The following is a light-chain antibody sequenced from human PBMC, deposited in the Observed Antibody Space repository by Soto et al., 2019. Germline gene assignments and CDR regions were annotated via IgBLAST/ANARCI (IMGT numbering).Light chain of an antibody. CDR3: QQYNNWPIT. CDR1: QSVSSN. Sequence: EIVMTQSPATLSVSPGERATLSCRASQSVSSNLAWYQHKPGQAPRLLIYGASTRATGIPARFSGSASGTEFTLTISILQSEDFAVYYCQQYNNWPITFGPGTKVDIK. J-gene: IGKJ3*01. CDR2: GAS. V-gene: IGKV3-15*01.